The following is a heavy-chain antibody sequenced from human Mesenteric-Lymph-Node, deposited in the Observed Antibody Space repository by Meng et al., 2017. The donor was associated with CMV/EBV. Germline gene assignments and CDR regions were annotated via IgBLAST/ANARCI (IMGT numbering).Heavy chain of an antibody. CDR2: VNWNGGST. CDR3: ARGRGMVGATYFDY. CDR1: GFTFSIYW. J-gene: IGHJ4*02. V-gene: IGHV3-20*04. Sequence: GESLKISCAASGFTFSIYWMSWVRQAPGKGLEWVSGVNWNGGSTVYADSVKGRFTISRDNARNSLYLQMDSLTADDTAFYYCARGRGMVGATYFDYWGQGTLVTVSS. D-gene: IGHD1-26*01.